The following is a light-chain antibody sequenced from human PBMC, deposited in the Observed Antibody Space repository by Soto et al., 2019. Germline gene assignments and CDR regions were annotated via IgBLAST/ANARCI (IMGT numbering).Light chain of an antibody. CDR2: EVT. CDR1: SSDVGGYNY. Sequence: QSALTQPASVSGSPGQSITISCTGTSSDVGGYNYVSWYQQHPGKAPKVMIYEVTNRPSGVSHRFSGSKSGNTASLTISGLQAEDEADYYCSSYTSSSTLYVFGTGTKLT. V-gene: IGLV2-14*01. J-gene: IGLJ1*01. CDR3: SSYTSSSTLYV.